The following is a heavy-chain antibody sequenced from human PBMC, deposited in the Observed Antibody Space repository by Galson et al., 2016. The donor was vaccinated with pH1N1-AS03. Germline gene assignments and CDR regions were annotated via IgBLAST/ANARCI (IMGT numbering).Heavy chain of an antibody. Sequence: PALVKPTQTLTLTCSFSGLSVSTTGMRVSWIRQPPGKALEWLAFIDWADDKFYGTSLKTRLTISRDTSKNQVVLTMTNIDPVDTATYYCARMGGAGYNTYYFDFWGQGTLVTVSS. D-gene: IGHD5-24*01. CDR1: GLSVSTTGMR. CDR2: IDWADDK. V-gene: IGHV2-70*04. CDR3: ARMGGAGYNTYYFDF. J-gene: IGHJ4*02.